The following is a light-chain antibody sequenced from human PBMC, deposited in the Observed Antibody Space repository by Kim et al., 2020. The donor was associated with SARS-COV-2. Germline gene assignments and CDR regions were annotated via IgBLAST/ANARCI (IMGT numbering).Light chain of an antibody. V-gene: IGLV1-44*01. CDR3: AAWDDSLNGVV. CDR1: SSNIGSRT. CDR2: TNN. Sequence: QSVLTQPPSASGTPGQRLTISCSGSSSNIGSRTVSWYQQLPGTAPKLLIYTNNQRPSGVPDRFSGSKSGTSASLAISGLQSDDEGDYHCAAWDDSLNGVVFGGGTKLTVL. J-gene: IGLJ2*01.